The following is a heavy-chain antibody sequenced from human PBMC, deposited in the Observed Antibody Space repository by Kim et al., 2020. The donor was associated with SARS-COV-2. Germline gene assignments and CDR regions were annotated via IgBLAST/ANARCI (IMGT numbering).Heavy chain of an antibody. D-gene: IGHD4-17*01. J-gene: IGHJ4*02. V-gene: IGHV1-2*04. CDR3: ALGAYGDQSFDY. Sequence: NYARRFQGWVTMTRDTSISTAYMELSRLRSDDTAVYYCALGAYGDQSFDYWGQGTLVTVSS.